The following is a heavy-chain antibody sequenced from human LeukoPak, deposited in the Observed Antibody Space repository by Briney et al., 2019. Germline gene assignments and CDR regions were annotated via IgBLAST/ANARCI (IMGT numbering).Heavy chain of an antibody. CDR3: ARGDGYNHTPFDY. V-gene: IGHV4-34*01. CDR2: INHSGST. Sequence: SETLCLTCAVYGGSFSGCYWSWIRQPPGKGLEWIGEINHSGSTNYNPSLKSRVTISVDTSKNQFSLKLSSVTAADTAVYYCARGDGYNHTPFDYWGQGTLVTVSS. D-gene: IGHD5-24*01. CDR1: GGSFSGCY. J-gene: IGHJ4*02.